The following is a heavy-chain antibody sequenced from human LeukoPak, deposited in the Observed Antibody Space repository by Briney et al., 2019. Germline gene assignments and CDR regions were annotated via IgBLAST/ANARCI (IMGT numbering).Heavy chain of an antibody. CDR1: GFTFNKYA. V-gene: IGHV3-23*01. D-gene: IGHD1-26*01. CDR2: IAGTGGST. CDR3: AKAFRIVGIGNPDDAFDV. Sequence: PGGSLRLSCAASGFTFNKYAMNWVRQPPGKGLEWVSSIAGTGGSTYYADSVKGRFTLSRDNSENTLYLQLNSLGAEDSGIYYCAKAFRIVGIGNPDDAFDVWGQGTVVTVS. J-gene: IGHJ3*01.